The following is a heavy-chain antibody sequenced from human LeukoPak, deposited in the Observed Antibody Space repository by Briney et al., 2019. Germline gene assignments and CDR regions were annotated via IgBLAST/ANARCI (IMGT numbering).Heavy chain of an antibody. CDR1: GFTFSSYE. CDR2: ISSSGSTI. Sequence: PGGSLRLSCAASGFTFSSYEMNWVRQAPGKGLEWVSYISSSGSTIYYADSVKGRFTISRDNSKNTLYLQMNSLRAEDTAVYYCAKDDYDILTGYYGGGYYFDYWGQGTLVTVSS. D-gene: IGHD3-9*01. V-gene: IGHV3-48*03. CDR3: AKDDYDILTGYYGGGYYFDY. J-gene: IGHJ4*02.